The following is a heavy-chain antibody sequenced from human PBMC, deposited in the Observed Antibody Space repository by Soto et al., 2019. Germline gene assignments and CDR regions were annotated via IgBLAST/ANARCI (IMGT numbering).Heavy chain of an antibody. D-gene: IGHD4-4*01. J-gene: IGHJ6*02. CDR1: GGTFSSYA. CDR3: ARDLVLGVTAPASGMDV. Sequence: ASVKVSCKASGGTFSSYAISWVRQAPGQGLEWMGGIIPIFGTANYAQKFQGRVTITADESTSTAYMELSSLRSEDTAVYYCARDLVLGVTAPASGMDVWGQGTTVTVSS. CDR2: IIPIFGTA. V-gene: IGHV1-69*13.